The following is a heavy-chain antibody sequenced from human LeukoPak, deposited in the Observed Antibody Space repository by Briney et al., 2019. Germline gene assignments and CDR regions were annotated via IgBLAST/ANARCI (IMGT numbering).Heavy chain of an antibody. V-gene: IGHV3-64*01. D-gene: IGHD2-15*01. CDR2: ISSNGGST. Sequence: QPGGSLRLSCSASGFSLSNSAMHWFRQTPGKGLEYVSAISSNGGSTYYANSVKGRFTISRDNSKNTLYLQMGSLRAEDMAVYYCARVAVVAATLDYWGQGTLVTVSS. J-gene: IGHJ4*02. CDR1: GFSLSNSA. CDR3: ARVAVVAATLDY.